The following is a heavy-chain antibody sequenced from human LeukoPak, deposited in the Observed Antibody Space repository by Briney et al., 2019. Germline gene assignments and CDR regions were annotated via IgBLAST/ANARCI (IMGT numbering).Heavy chain of an antibody. V-gene: IGHV3-23*01. D-gene: IGHD2/OR15-2a*01. CDR2: ISGSGGNT. Sequence: GGSLRLSCAASGFTVSNNYMRWVRQAPGKGLEWVSVISGSGGNTYYADSVKGRFTISRDNSKHTLYLQMNGLRAEDTALYYCARAKRNSFDIWGQGTMVTVSS. CDR3: ARAKRNSFDI. CDR1: GFTVSNNY. J-gene: IGHJ3*02.